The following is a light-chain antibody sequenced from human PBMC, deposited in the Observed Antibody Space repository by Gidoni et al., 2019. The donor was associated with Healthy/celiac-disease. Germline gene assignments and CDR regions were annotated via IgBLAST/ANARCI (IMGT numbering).Light chain of an antibody. CDR3: QQYYSTLALT. CDR2: WAS. CDR1: QSVLYSSNNKNY. Sequence: PDSLAVSLGERATINCKSSQSVLYSSNNKNYLAWYQQKPGQPPKLLIYWASTRESGVPDRFSGSGSGTDFTLTISSLQAEDVAVYYCQQYYSTLALTFGGXTKVEIK. V-gene: IGKV4-1*01. J-gene: IGKJ4*01.